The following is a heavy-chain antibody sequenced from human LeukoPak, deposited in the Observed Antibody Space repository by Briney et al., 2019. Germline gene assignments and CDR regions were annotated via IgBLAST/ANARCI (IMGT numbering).Heavy chain of an antibody. Sequence: ASVKVSCKASGYTFISYYMHWVRQARGLVLEWMGIINPSGGNTSYAQKFQGRVTVTRDTSTSTVYMELSSLRSEDTAVYYCARDVSDCSGGSCYSYFDYWGQGSLVTVSS. CDR2: INPSGGNT. J-gene: IGHJ4*02. CDR3: ARDVSDCSGGSCYSYFDY. CDR1: GYTFISYY. D-gene: IGHD2-15*01. V-gene: IGHV1-46*01.